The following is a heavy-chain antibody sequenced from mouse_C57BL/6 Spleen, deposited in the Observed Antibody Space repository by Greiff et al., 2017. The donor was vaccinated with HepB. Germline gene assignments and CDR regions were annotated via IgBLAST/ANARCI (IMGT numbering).Heavy chain of an antibody. Sequence: VKLQQSGAELVRPGTSVKVSCKASGYAFTNYLIEWVKQRPGQGLEWIGVINPGSGGTNYNEKFKGKATLTADKSSSTAYMQLSSLTSEDSAVYFCARAITTVVASRAMDYWGQGTSVTVSS. V-gene: IGHV1-54*01. J-gene: IGHJ4*01. CDR2: INPGSGGT. D-gene: IGHD1-1*01. CDR3: ARAITTVVASRAMDY. CDR1: GYAFTNYL.